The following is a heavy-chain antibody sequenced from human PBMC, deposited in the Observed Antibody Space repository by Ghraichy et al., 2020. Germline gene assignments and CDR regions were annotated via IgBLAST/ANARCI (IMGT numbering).Heavy chain of an antibody. CDR2: IKSDGSDK. V-gene: IGHV3-7*03. CDR3: VRGGGFLSDY. J-gene: IGHJ4*02. D-gene: IGHD3-16*01. CDR1: GFTFSSYW. Sequence: GGSLRLSCTVSGFTFSSYWMSWVRQAPGKGLEWVAMIKSDGSDKYYVDSMEGRFTISRDNAKNSLYLQMNSLRDEDTAVYYCVRGGGFLSDYWGQGTLVPVSS.